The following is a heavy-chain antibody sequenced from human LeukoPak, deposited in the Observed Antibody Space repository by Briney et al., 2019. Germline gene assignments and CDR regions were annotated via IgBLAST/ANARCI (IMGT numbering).Heavy chain of an antibody. CDR1: GFTFSSYS. V-gene: IGHV3-21*05. D-gene: IGHD2-8*02. CDR2: ISGSSSYI. CDR3: AREASTEIIGGMDV. J-gene: IGHJ6*02. Sequence: GGSLRLSCAASGFTFSSYSMNWVRQAPGKGLEWVSYISGSSSYIYYADSVRGRFTISRDNSKKTCSLQMDSMSVEDTATYYCAREASTEIIGGMDVRGQGTTVTVTS.